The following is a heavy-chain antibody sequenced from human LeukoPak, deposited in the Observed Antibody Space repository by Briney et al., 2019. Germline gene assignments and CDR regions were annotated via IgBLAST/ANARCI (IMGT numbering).Heavy chain of an antibody. Sequence: GGSLRLSCIASGVTISGHWMSWVRQAPGKGLEWVANISPDGSVQDYLDSVKGRFTISRDNAKNSLYLQMDSLRAEDTALYYCARAPITSPFYFDSWGQGTLVTVSS. CDR2: ISPDGSVQ. CDR1: GVTISGHW. J-gene: IGHJ4*02. CDR3: ARAPITSPFYFDS. D-gene: IGHD2-2*01. V-gene: IGHV3-7*03.